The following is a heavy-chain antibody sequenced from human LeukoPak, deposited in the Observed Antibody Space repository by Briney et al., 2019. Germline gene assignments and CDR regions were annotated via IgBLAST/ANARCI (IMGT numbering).Heavy chain of an antibody. CDR1: GFTLSSYT. CDR3: ARDQRNWNYPGYFDY. D-gene: IGHD1-7*01. CDR2: ISSSSSYM. J-gene: IGHJ4*02. V-gene: IGHV3-21*01. Sequence: PGGSLRLSCAASGFTLSSYTMNWVRQAPGKGLEWVSCISSSSSYMYYADSVKGRFTISRDNAKNSLYLQMNNPTGEDTAVYYCARDQRNWNYPGYFDYWGQGALVTVSS.